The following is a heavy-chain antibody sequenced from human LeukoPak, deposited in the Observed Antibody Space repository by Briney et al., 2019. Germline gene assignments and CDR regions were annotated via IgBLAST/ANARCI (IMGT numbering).Heavy chain of an antibody. CDR1: GFTFSSYD. V-gene: IGHV3-13*01. Sequence: GGSLRLSCAASGFTFSSYDMHWVRQATGKGLEWVSAIGTAGDTYYADSVKGRFTISRDNSKNTLYLQMNSLRAEDTAVYYCAKSDRGDSSGYCHYWGQGALVTVSS. CDR3: AKSDRGDSSGYCHY. D-gene: IGHD3-22*01. CDR2: IGTAGDT. J-gene: IGHJ4*02.